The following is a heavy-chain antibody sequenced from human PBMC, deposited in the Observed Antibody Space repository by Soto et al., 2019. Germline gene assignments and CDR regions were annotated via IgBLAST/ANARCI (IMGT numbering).Heavy chain of an antibody. V-gene: IGHV1-18*01. D-gene: IGHD3-3*01. J-gene: IGHJ5*02. Sequence: ASVKVSCKASGYTFTSYGISWVRQAPGQGLEWMGWISAYNGNTNYAQKLQGRVTMTTDTSTSTAYVELRSLRSDDTAVYYCARARDSITIFGVVIPNWFDPWGQGTLVTVS. CDR3: ARARDSITIFGVVIPNWFDP. CDR1: GYTFTSYG. CDR2: ISAYNGNT.